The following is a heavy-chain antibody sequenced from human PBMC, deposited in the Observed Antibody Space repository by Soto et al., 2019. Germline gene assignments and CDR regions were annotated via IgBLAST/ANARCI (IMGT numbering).Heavy chain of an antibody. V-gene: IGHV1-69*13. CDR2: IVPTYRTA. Sequence: GASVKVSCKASGGTFSSYRINWVRQAPGQGLEWMGGIVPTYRTADSAQEFQGRVTITADESARTAYMELRSLKSRDTAVYYCVRDSGAKLSSSWGQGTPVTVSS. CDR1: GGTFSSYR. J-gene: IGHJ4*02. D-gene: IGHD6-13*01. CDR3: VRDSGAKLSSS.